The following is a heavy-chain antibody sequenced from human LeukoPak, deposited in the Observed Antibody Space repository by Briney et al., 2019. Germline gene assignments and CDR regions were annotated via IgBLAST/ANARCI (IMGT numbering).Heavy chain of an antibody. CDR3: ARDRRAGQSGYWFDP. CDR1: GGSISSYY. CDR2: IHYSGST. D-gene: IGHD3-22*01. V-gene: IGHV4-59*01. Sequence: ASETLSLTCTVSGGSISSYYWSWIRQPPGKGLEWLGYIHYSGSTYYNPSLKSRVTISVDTSKNQFSLKVTFVTAADTAVYYCARDRRAGQSGYWFDPWGQGTLVTVSS. J-gene: IGHJ5*02.